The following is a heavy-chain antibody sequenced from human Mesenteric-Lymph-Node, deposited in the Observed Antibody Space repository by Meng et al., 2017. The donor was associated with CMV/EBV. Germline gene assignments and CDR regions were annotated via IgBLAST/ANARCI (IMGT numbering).Heavy chain of an antibody. Sequence: QITLKESGPTLVKPTQTLTLTCTFSGFSLSTSGVGVGWIRQPPGNALEWLALIYWDDDKRYSPSLKSRLTITKDTSKNQVVLTMTNMDPVDTATYYCAHSSGIAAAGPFYFDYWGQGTLVTVSS. CDR2: IYWDDDK. CDR1: GFSLSTSGVG. J-gene: IGHJ4*02. D-gene: IGHD6-13*01. V-gene: IGHV2-5*02. CDR3: AHSSGIAAAGPFYFDY.